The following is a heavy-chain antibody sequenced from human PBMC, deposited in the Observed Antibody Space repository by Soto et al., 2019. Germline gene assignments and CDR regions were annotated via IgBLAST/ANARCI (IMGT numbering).Heavy chain of an antibody. Sequence: SETLSLTCTVSGGSISSYYWSWIRQPPGKGLEWIGYIYYSGSTNYNPSLKSRVTISVDTSKNQFSLKLSSVTAADTAVYYCARGITMVRGVIINWFDPWGQGTLVTVSS. D-gene: IGHD3-10*01. CDR1: GGSISSYY. CDR2: IYYSGST. CDR3: ARGITMVRGVIINWFDP. J-gene: IGHJ5*02. V-gene: IGHV4-59*08.